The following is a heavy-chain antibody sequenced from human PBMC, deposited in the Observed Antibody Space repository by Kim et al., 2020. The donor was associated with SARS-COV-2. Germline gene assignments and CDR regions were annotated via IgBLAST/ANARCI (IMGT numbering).Heavy chain of an antibody. CDR3: ARTVNYDSSGYSRGYLFDY. CDR2: IIPIFGTA. CDR1: GGTFSSYA. V-gene: IGHV1-69*13. Sequence: SVKVSCKASGGTFSSYAISWVRQAPGQGLEWMGGIIPIFGTANYAQKFQGRVTITADESTSTAYMELSSLRSEDTAVYYCARTVNYDSSGYSRGYLFDYWGQGTLVTVSS. J-gene: IGHJ4*02. D-gene: IGHD3-22*01.